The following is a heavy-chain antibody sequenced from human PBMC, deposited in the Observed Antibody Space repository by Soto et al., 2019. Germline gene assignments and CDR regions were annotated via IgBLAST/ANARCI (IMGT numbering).Heavy chain of an antibody. Sequence: GGSLRLSCAASGFTFSSYWMHWVRQAPGKGLVWVSRINSDGSSTSYADSVKGRFTISRDNAKNTLYLQMNSLRAEDTAVYYCARVNMYYDIIEDAFDIWGQGTMVTVSS. D-gene: IGHD3-9*01. V-gene: IGHV3-74*01. CDR2: INSDGSST. CDR1: GFTFSSYW. CDR3: ARVNMYYDIIEDAFDI. J-gene: IGHJ3*02.